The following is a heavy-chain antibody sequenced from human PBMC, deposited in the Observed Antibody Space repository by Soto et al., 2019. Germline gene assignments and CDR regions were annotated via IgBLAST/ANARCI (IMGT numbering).Heavy chain of an antibody. CDR1: GFTFSRYW. CDR2: INTDGSST. CDR3: ARILGAS. V-gene: IGHV3-74*01. J-gene: IGHJ4*02. D-gene: IGHD2-15*01. Sequence: GSLRLSCAASGFTFSRYWMHWVRQAPGKGLVWVSRINTDGSSTSYADSVKGRFTVSRDNAKDMVYLQMNSLRAEDTAVYYCARILGASWGQGTLVTVSS.